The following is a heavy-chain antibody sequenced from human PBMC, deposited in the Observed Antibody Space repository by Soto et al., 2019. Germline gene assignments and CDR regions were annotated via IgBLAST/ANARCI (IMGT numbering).Heavy chain of an antibody. CDR2: INPNSGGT. Sequence: ASVKVSCKDSGYTFTGYYMHWVRQAPGQGLEWMGWINPNSGGTNYAQKFQGRVTMTRDTSISTAYMELSRLRSDDTAVYYCARALSDYHILTGYSEFDHCGHGARGTGSS. CDR1: GYTFTGYY. J-gene: IGHJ4*01. CDR3: ARALSDYHILTGYSEFDH. V-gene: IGHV1-2*02. D-gene: IGHD3-9*01.